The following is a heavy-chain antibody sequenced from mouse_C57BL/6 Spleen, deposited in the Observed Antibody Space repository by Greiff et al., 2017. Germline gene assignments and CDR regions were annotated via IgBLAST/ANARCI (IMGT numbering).Heavy chain of an antibody. D-gene: IGHD4-1*01. CDR1: GFTFSSYG. CDR3: ARRELDY. CDR2: ISSGGSYT. Sequence: EVQLVESGGDLVKPGGSLKLSCAASGFTFSSYGMSWVRQTPDKRLEWVATISSGGSYTYYPDSVKGRFTISRDNAKNTLYLQMSSLKSEDTAMYYCARRELDYWGQGTTLTVSS. J-gene: IGHJ2*01. V-gene: IGHV5-6*01.